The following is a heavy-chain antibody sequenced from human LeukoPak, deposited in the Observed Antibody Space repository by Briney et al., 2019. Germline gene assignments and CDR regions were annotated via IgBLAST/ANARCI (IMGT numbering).Heavy chain of an antibody. V-gene: IGHV3-20*04. CDR2: IIWSGGST. CDR1: GFALDEHG. Sequence: SLRPSCPASGFALDEHGMSWVRQVPGKGLEWVSGIIWSGGSTDYADPLRGRFTIDRDNAKNSLYLQMDSLRAEDTALYYCARAPITSPFYFDYWGQGTLVTVSS. CDR3: ARAPITSPFYFDY. J-gene: IGHJ4*02. D-gene: IGHD2-2*01.